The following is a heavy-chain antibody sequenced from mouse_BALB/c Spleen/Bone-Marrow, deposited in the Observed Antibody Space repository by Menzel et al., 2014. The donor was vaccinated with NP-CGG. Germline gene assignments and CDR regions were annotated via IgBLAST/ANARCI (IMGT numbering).Heavy chain of an antibody. CDR1: GFTFSSYA. Sequence: EVMLVESGGGLVKPGGSLKLSCAASGFTFSSYAMSWVRQTPEKRLEWVASINSGDSNYYPDSVKGRFTISRDNARNILYLQMSSLRSEDTAMYYCARSTMITTGNYLDYWGQGTTLTVSS. CDR3: ARSTMITTGNYLDY. D-gene: IGHD2-4*01. CDR2: INSGDSN. J-gene: IGHJ2*01. V-gene: IGHV5-6-5*01.